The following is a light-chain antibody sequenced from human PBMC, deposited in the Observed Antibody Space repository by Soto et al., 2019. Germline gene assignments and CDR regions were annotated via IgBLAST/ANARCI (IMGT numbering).Light chain of an antibody. V-gene: IGKV3-20*01. J-gene: IGKJ4*01. CDR2: GAS. Sequence: EIVLTQSPGTLSLSPGERATLSCRASQSVSSSFLAWYQQKPGQAPRLLIYGASSRATGIPDRFSGSVSGTDFTLTISRLEPEDFAVYYCQQYDSSPLTFGGGTKLEIK. CDR3: QQYDSSPLT. CDR1: QSVSSSF.